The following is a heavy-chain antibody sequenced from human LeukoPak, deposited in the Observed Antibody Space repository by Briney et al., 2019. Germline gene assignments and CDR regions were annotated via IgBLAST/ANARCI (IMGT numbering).Heavy chain of an antibody. J-gene: IGHJ4*02. Sequence: GASVKVSCKASGGTFSSYAISWVRQAPGQGLEWMGRIIPILGIANYAQKFQGRVTITADKSTSTAYMELSSLRSEDTAVYYCARGSCSGGSCYFDYWGQGTLVTVSS. D-gene: IGHD2-15*01. V-gene: IGHV1-69*04. CDR2: IIPILGIA. CDR3: ARGSCSGGSCYFDY. CDR1: GGTFSSYA.